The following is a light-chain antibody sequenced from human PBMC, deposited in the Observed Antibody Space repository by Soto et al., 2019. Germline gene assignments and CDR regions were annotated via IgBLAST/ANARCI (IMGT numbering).Light chain of an antibody. Sequence: EIVLTQSPGTLSLSPGERATLSCSASESISNSYLAWYQQKPGQAPRLLIYDASTRATGIPDRFSGGGSGTEFTLTISSLQSEDFVVYYCQQYNSWPPITFGQGTRLEIK. CDR2: DAS. CDR3: QQYNSWPPIT. J-gene: IGKJ5*01. CDR1: ESISNSY. V-gene: IGKV3-15*01.